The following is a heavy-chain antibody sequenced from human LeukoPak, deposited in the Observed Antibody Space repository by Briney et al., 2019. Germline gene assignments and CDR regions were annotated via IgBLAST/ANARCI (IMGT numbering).Heavy chain of an antibody. V-gene: IGHV4-4*07. J-gene: IGHJ4*02. D-gene: IGHD6-13*01. CDR1: GGSISSYY. CDR2: IYTSGST. CDR3: ARVGYSSSWYMVYDY. Sequence: SETLSLTCTVSGGSISSYYWSWIRQPAGKGLEWIGRIYTSGSTNYNPSLKSRVTMSVDTSKNQFSLKLSSVTAADTAVYYCARVGYSSSWYMVYDYWGQGTLVTVSS.